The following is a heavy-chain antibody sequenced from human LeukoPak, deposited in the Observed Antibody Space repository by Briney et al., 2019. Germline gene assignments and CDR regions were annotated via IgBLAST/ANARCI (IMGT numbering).Heavy chain of an antibody. D-gene: IGHD6-13*01. V-gene: IGHV3-53*01. J-gene: IGHJ4*02. Sequence: AGGSLRLSCAASGFTVSSNYMSWVRQALGKGLEWVSVIYSGGSTYYADSVKGRFTISRDNSKNTLYLQMNSLRAEDTAVYYCARLAAAGLDYWGQGTLVTVSS. CDR2: IYSGGST. CDR3: ARLAAAGLDY. CDR1: GFTVSSNY.